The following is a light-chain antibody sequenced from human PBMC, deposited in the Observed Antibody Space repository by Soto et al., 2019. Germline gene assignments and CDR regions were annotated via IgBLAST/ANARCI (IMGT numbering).Light chain of an antibody. CDR1: QGIRND. V-gene: IGKV1-17*01. CDR3: QQYNTYST. Sequence: DIQMTQSPFTLSASVGDRVTITCRASQGIRNDLGWYQQKPGKAPKRLIYTASSLDTGVPSRFSGGGSGTEFTLTISSLQPDDFATYYCQQYNTYSTFGQGTRLEIK. CDR2: TAS. J-gene: IGKJ5*01.